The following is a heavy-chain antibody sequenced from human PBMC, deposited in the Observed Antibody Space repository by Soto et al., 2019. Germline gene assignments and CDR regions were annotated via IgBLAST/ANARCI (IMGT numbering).Heavy chain of an antibody. CDR2: INHSGST. V-gene: IGHV4-34*01. CDR3: ARAPHIAAAAARRFDP. D-gene: IGHD2-2*01. CDR1: GGSFSGYY. Sequence: QVQLQQWGAGLLKPSETLSLTCAVYGGSFSGYYWSWIRQPPGKGLEWIGEINHSGSTNYNPSLKSRVTISVDTSKNQFSLKLSSVTAADTAVYYCARAPHIAAAAARRFDPWGQGTLVTVSS. J-gene: IGHJ5*02.